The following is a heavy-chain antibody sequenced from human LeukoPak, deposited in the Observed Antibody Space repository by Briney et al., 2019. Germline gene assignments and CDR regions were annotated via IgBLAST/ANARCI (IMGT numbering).Heavy chain of an antibody. D-gene: IGHD3-10*01. V-gene: IGHV3-7*01. CDR3: ARVGLGVGSGRKASGFDP. CDR1: GFTFSGYW. Sequence: PGGSLRLSCAASGFTFSGYWMIWVRQAPGKGLEWVANIKEDGSEKNYVDSVKGRFTISRDNAKNSLYLQMDSLRAEDTAVYYCARVGLGVGSGRKASGFDPWGQGTLVTVSS. CDR2: IKEDGSEK. J-gene: IGHJ5*02.